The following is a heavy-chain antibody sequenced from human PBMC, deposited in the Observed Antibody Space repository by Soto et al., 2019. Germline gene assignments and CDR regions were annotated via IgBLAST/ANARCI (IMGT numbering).Heavy chain of an antibody. Sequence: GASVKVSCKASGYTFTGYYMHWVRQAPGQGLEWMGWINPNSGGTNYAQKFQGWVTMTRDTSISTAYMELSRLRSDDTAVYYRARDAGYAFWSGYCDYWGQGTLVTVSS. V-gene: IGHV1-2*04. D-gene: IGHD3-3*01. CDR2: INPNSGGT. CDR3: ARDAGYAFWSGYCDY. CDR1: GYTFTGYY. J-gene: IGHJ4*02.